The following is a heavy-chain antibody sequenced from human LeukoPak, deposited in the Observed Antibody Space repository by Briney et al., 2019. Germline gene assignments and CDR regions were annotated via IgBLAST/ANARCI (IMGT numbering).Heavy chain of an antibody. CDR1: GFTFSSYE. J-gene: IGHJ3*02. V-gene: IGHV3-48*03. Sequence: GGSLRLSCAASGFTFSSYEMNWVRQAPGKGLEWVSYISSSGSTIYYADSVKGRFTISRDNAKNSLYLQMNSLRAEDTAVYYCARHGGWDAFDIWGQGTMVTVSS. CDR3: ARHGGWDAFDI. D-gene: IGHD6-19*01. CDR2: ISSSGSTI.